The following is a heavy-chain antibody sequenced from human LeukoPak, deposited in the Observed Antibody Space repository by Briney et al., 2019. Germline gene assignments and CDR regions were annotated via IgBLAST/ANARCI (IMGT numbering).Heavy chain of an antibody. CDR1: GDSVSGYY. CDR3: ARHRFGHLFDS. J-gene: IGHJ4*02. V-gene: IGHV4-59*02. Sequence: PSETLSLTCSVSGDSVSGYYWSWLRQPPGKGLEWIGYVYQTGHTHYSPSLKSRVTVSLDTSRNKVSLRVSSVTAADPAVYYCARHRFGHLFDSWGRGILVVVSS. CDR2: VYQTGHT. D-gene: IGHD3-16*01.